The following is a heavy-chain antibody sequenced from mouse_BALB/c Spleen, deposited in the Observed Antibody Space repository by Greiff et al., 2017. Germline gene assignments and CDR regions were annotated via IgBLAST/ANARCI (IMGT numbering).Heavy chain of an antibody. CDR3: ARDDYYGSSYYAMDY. D-gene: IGHD1-1*01. CDR2: IWAGGST. V-gene: IGHV2-9*02. CDR1: GFSLTSYG. Sequence: VMLVESGPGLVAPSQSLSITCTVSGFSLTSYGVHWVRQPPGKGLEWLGVIWAGGSTNYNSALMSRLSISKDNSKSQVFLKMNSLQTDDTAMYYCARDDYYGSSYYAMDYWGQGTSVTVSS. J-gene: IGHJ4*01.